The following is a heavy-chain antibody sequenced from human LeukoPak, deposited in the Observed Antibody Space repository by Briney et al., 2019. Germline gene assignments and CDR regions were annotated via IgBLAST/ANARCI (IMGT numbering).Heavy chain of an antibody. CDR1: GFNFGTFW. Sequence: GGSLRLSCAASGFNFGTFWMSWVRQAPGRGLEWVAKINRDGSVRDYVDSVKGRFTISRDNANNFLHLQMNSLRADDAAVYYCARDQNFYDTTGEGYFQHWGQGTLVTVSS. D-gene: IGHD3-22*01. V-gene: IGHV3-7*01. J-gene: IGHJ1*01. CDR2: INRDGSVR. CDR3: ARDQNFYDTTGEGYFQH.